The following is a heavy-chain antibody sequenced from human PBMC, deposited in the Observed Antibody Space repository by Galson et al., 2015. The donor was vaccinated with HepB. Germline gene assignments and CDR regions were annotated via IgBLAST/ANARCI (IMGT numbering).Heavy chain of an antibody. CDR2: INPNSGGT. D-gene: IGHD3-3*01. Sequence: SVKVSCKASGYTFTGYYMHWVRQAPGQGLEWMGRINPNSGGTNYAQKFQGRVTMTRDTSISTAYMELSRLRSDDTAVYYCARNLGVVIPFDYWGQGTLVTVSS. CDR1: GYTFTGYY. CDR3: ARNLGVVIPFDY. J-gene: IGHJ4*02. V-gene: IGHV1-2*06.